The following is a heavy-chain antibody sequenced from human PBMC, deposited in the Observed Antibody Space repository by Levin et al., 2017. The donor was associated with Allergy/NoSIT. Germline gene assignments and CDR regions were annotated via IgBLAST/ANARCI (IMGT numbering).Heavy chain of an antibody. CDR2: IYYSGST. Sequence: SETLSLTCTVSGGSISSSSYYWGWIRQPPGKGLEWIGSIYYSGSTYYNPSLKSRVTISVDTSKNQFSLKLSSVTAADTAVYYCARQAGEQLVLFDYWGQGTLVTVSS. CDR1: GGSISSSSYY. V-gene: IGHV4-39*01. J-gene: IGHJ4*02. D-gene: IGHD6-13*01. CDR3: ARQAGEQLVLFDY.